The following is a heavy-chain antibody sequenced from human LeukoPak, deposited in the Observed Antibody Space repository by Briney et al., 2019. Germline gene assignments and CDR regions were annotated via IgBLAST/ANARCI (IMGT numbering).Heavy chain of an antibody. Sequence: SETLSLTCTVSGDSISSYYWSWLRQPPGKGLEWIGYIYYSGGTDYNPSLKSRVTISVDTSKNQFSLKLRSVTAADTAVYYCARHVTISGPYDASDIWGQGTMVTVSP. J-gene: IGHJ3*02. CDR1: GDSISSYY. V-gene: IGHV4-59*08. D-gene: IGHD5-24*01. CDR2: IYYSGGT. CDR3: ARHVTISGPYDASDI.